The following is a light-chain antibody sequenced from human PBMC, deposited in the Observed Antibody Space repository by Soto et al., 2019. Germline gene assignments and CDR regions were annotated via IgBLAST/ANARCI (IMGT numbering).Light chain of an antibody. CDR3: SSYTSSRAYV. J-gene: IGLJ1*01. CDR1: SSDVGGYNY. Sequence: QSGLTHPASVSCSPGQSIASSCTGTSSDVGGYNYVSWYQQQSGKAPKLMIHEVSNRPSGVSNRFSGSKSGNTASLTISGLQDEDEDAYYCSSYTSSRAYVFGIGNKVT. V-gene: IGLV2-14*01. CDR2: EVS.